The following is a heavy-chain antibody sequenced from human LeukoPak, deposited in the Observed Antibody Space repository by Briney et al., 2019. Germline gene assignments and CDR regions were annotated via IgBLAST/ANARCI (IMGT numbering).Heavy chain of an antibody. V-gene: IGHV4-4*07. CDR3: ARDLHRGNSGNDAFDI. Sequence: SETLSLTCTVSGGSISSYYWSWIRQPAGKGLEWIGRIYTSGSTNYNPSLKSRVTMSVDTSKNQFSLKLSSVTAADTAVYYCARDLHRGNSGNDAFDIWGQGTMVTASS. D-gene: IGHD4-23*01. J-gene: IGHJ3*02. CDR1: GGSISSYY. CDR2: IYTSGST.